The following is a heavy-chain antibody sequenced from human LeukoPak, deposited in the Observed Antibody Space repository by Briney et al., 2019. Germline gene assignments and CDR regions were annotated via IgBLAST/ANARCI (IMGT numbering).Heavy chain of an antibody. CDR1: GCSFTAYY. D-gene: IGHD5-12*01. V-gene: IGHV1-2*02. CDR3: ASSVISGSLGVDY. Sequence: GASVKVSCKGSGCSFTAYYMHWVRQAPGQGLEWMGWINPNSGGTNYARKFQGRVTMTRDTSISTGYMELRRLRSDDTAVYYCASSVISGSLGVDYWGQGTLVTVSS. J-gene: IGHJ4*02. CDR2: INPNSGGT.